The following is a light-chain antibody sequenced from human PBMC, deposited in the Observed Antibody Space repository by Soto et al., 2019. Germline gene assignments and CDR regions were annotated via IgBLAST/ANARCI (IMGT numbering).Light chain of an antibody. J-gene: IGLJ2*01. CDR1: DSNIGNHY. V-gene: IGLV1-51*01. CDR2: DDN. CDR3: GTWDSSLTAVV. Sequence: QSVLTQPPSVSAAPGQRVTISCSGSDSNIGNHYVSWYQQLPGTAPKVLIYDDNKRPSGTPDRFSGSKSGTSATLGITGLQTGDEADHYCGTWDSSLTAVVFGGGTKLTVL.